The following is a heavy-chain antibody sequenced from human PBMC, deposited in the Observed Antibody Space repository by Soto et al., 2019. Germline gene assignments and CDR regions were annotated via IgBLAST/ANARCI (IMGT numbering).Heavy chain of an antibody. V-gene: IGHV1-8*01. CDR2: MNPANGNA. Sequence: QEQLVQSGAEVKRPGASVKISCRASGYNFISSNINWVRQAAGQRPEWLGWMNPANGNAAFARHFQGRVTMTRDTSTDTAYMELSGLSSGDTAIFYCARAVGIAVTGLDLWGPGTLVTVS. D-gene: IGHD6-19*01. CDR3: ARAVGIAVTGLDL. J-gene: IGHJ5*02. CDR1: GYNFISSN.